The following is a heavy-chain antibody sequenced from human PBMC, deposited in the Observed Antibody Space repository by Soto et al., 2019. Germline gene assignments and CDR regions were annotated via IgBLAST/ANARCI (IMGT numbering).Heavy chain of an antibody. D-gene: IGHD3-22*01. V-gene: IGHV4-4*07. J-gene: IGHJ3*02. CDR2: IYTSGST. CDR3: ARDPPRADSSGYLRAFDN. Sequence: SLTCTVSGGSISSYYWSWIRQPAGKGLEWIGRIYTSGSTNYNPSLKSRVTMSVVTSTNQLSLKLSSVTAADTAVYYCARDPPRADSSGYLRAFDNWGQGTMVTVSS. CDR1: GGSISSYY.